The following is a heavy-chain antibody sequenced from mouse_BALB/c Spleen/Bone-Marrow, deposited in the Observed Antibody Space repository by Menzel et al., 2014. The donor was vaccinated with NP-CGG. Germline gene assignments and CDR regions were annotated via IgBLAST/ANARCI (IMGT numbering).Heavy chain of an antibody. J-gene: IGHJ1*01. Sequence: EVQLVESGGGLVQPGGSLRLSCATSGFTFTDYYMSWVRQPPGKALEWLGFIRNKANGYTTEYSASVKGRFTISRDNSQSILYLQMNTLRAEDSATYYRARPNLPYYYGSSYWYFDVWGAGTTVTVSS. CDR2: IRNKANGYTT. CDR3: ARPNLPYYYGSSYWYFDV. CDR1: GFTFTDYY. V-gene: IGHV7-3*02. D-gene: IGHD1-1*01.